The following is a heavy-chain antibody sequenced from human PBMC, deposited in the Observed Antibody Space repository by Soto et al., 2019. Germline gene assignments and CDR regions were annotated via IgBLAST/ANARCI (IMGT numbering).Heavy chain of an antibody. V-gene: IGHV3-30*18. CDR2: ISYDGSNK. J-gene: IGHJ4*02. Sequence: QVQLVESGGGVVQPGRSLRLSCAASGFTFSSYGMHWVRQAPGKGLEWVAVISYDGSNKYYADSVEGRFTISRDNSKNTLYLQMNSLRAEDTAVYYCAKVHPAALWGQGTLVTVSS. CDR1: GFTFSSYG. CDR3: AKVHPAAL.